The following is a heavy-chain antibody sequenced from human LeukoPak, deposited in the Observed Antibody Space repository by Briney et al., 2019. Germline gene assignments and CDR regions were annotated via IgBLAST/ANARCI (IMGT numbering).Heavy chain of an antibody. CDR1: GFMFSNYW. J-gene: IGHJ4*02. Sequence: GGSLRLSCAASGFMFSNYWMSWVRQAPGKGLEWVANIKQDGSLKYYVDSLKGRFTISRDNAKTSVYLQMSSLRAEDTAVYFCARIGYSSSSFDYWGQGNLVTVSS. D-gene: IGHD6-6*01. CDR2: IKQDGSLK. CDR3: ARIGYSSSSFDY. V-gene: IGHV3-7*01.